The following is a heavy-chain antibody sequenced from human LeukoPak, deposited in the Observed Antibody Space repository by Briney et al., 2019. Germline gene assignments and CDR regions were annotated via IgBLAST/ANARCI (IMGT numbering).Heavy chain of an antibody. D-gene: IGHD1-7*01. Sequence: GGSLRLSCAASGFTFDDHGMSWVRQAPGKGLEWVSGINWSADSTGYSDSVKGRCTISRDNAKNSLYLRMNSLRAEDTAVYYCAKRRGLELLYYYYMDVWGKGTTVTVSS. CDR2: INWSADST. V-gene: IGHV3-20*04. CDR3: AKRRGLELLYYYYMDV. CDR1: GFTFDDHG. J-gene: IGHJ6*03.